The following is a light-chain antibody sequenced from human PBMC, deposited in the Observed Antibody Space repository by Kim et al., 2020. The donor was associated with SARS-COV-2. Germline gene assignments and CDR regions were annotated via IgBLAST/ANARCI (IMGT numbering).Light chain of an antibody. Sequence: AVVRIVRSTSQGKSRRSYDANWHQKKRGQATILVIYGKNNRPGGMPDRFGGTSSGNAATLTTTGTQAGEEADYYCNDRDSNNNVLFGGGTQLTVL. CDR2: GKN. J-gene: IGLJ2*01. CDR3: NDRDSNNNVL. V-gene: IGLV3-19*01. CDR1: SRRSYD.